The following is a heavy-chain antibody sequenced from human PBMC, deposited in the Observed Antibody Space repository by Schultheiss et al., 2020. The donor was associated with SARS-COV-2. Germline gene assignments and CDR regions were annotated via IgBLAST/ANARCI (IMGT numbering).Heavy chain of an antibody. Sequence: GGSLRLSCAASGFTFSSYAMHWVRQAPGKGLEWVAVISYDGSNKYYADSVKGRFTISRDNSKNTLYLQMNSLRAEDTAVYYCARDPFLHSSGWDSYFQQWGQGTLVTVSS. CDR1: GFTFSSYA. D-gene: IGHD6-19*01. CDR3: ARDPFLHSSGWDSYFQQ. J-gene: IGHJ1*01. V-gene: IGHV3-30*01. CDR2: ISYDGSNK.